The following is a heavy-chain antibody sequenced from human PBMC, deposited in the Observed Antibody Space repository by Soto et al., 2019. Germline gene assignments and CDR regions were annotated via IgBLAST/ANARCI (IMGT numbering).Heavy chain of an antibody. D-gene: IGHD6-19*01. Sequence: GGSLRLSCAASGFTFTNYDMHWVRQGSGKPLEWVSGIGTAGDTFYPDSVKGRFPVSRENAKNSLFLQMNSLRAGDTAVYYCARDADASGWYNYGMDVWGQGSMVTVSS. V-gene: IGHV3-13*01. CDR2: IGTAGDT. CDR1: GFTFTNYD. CDR3: ARDADASGWYNYGMDV. J-gene: IGHJ6*02.